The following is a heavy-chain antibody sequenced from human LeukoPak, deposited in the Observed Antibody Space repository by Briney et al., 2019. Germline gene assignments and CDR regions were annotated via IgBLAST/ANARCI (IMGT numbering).Heavy chain of an antibody. V-gene: IGHV4-59*07. CDR3: ARGRGYE. J-gene: IGHJ4*02. Sequence: SDTLSLTCTVSGGSISSYYWCWLRQPPRKGLEWIGYIYYSGSTNYNPSLKSRVTISVDTSKNQFSLKLSSVTAADTAVYYCARGRGYEWGQGTLVTVSP. CDR2: IYYSGST. D-gene: IGHD2-15*01. CDR1: GGSISSYY.